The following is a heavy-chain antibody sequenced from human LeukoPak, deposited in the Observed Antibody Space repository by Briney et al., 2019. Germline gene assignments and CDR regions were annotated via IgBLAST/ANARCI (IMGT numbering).Heavy chain of an antibody. CDR1: GFSFSIYA. Sequence: GGSLRLSCAASGFSFSIYAMAWVRQAPGKGLEWVAVISYDGSNKYYADSVKGRFTISRDNSKNTLYLQMNSLRAEDTAVYYCARVGRDRRLDYWGQGTLVTVSS. V-gene: IGHV3-30*03. D-gene: IGHD5-24*01. J-gene: IGHJ4*02. CDR2: ISYDGSNK. CDR3: ARVGRDRRLDY.